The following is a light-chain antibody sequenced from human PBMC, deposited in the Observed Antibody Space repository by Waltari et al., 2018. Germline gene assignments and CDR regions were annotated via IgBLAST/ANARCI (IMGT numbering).Light chain of an antibody. Sequence: SALTQPRSMSGSPGQSVTISCTGTSSDIGGYNFVSWYQQHPGKAPKLMIYDVSQRPSGVPDRLSGSKSGNTASLTISGLQAEDEADYYCCSFAGYYTVFGGGTKLTVL. V-gene: IGLV2-11*01. CDR1: SSDIGGYNF. J-gene: IGLJ3*02. CDR3: CSFAGYYTV. CDR2: DVS.